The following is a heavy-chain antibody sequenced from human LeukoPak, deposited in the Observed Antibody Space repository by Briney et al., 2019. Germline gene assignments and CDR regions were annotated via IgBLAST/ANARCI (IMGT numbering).Heavy chain of an antibody. V-gene: IGHV4-59*08. CDR1: GGSISSYY. D-gene: IGHD3-22*01. Sequence: KPSETLSLTCTVSGGSISSYYWSWIRQPPGKGLEWIGYIYYSGSTNYNPSLKSRVTISVDMSKNQFSLKLSSVTAADTAVYYCARRSYYDSSGPKERAYYFDYWGQGTLVTVSS. CDR2: IYYSGST. J-gene: IGHJ4*02. CDR3: ARRSYYDSSGPKERAYYFDY.